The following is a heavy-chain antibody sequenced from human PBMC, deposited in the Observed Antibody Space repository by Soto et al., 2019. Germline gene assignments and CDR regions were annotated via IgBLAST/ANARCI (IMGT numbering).Heavy chain of an antibody. CDR2: IFSDNER. V-gene: IGHV2-26*01. Sequence: QVTLKESGPALVKPTETLTLTCTVSGFSLSTGKMGVSWIRQPPGKALEWLAHIFSDNERSYSTSLQGRLTISKDTSGSQVVLSMTNVDSVDLATYYCARMNVDSYQFYYAMDVWGQGTTVTVSS. D-gene: IGHD4-17*01. CDR1: GFSLSTGKMG. J-gene: IGHJ6*02. CDR3: ARMNVDSYQFYYAMDV.